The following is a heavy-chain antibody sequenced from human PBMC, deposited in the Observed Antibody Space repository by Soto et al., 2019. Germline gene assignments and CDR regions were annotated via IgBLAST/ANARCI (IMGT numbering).Heavy chain of an antibody. V-gene: IGHV3-21*04. D-gene: IGHD1-26*01. CDR2: ITSSSTYI. J-gene: IGHJ4*02. CDR1: GFTFSNHA. CDR3: ARDRFNSGSYYIDY. Sequence: GGSLRLSCAASGFTFSNHAMNWFRQAPGKGLEWVSSITSSSTYIYYADSVKGRFTISRDDAKNSLYLQMNSLRAEDTAVYYYARDRFNSGSYYIDYWGQGTLVTVSS.